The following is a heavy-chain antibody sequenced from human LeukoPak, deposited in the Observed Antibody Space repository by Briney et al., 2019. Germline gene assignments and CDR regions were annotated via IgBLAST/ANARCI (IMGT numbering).Heavy chain of an antibody. CDR1: GGSISTNDYF. V-gene: IGHV4-30-4*01. CDR2: IHYSGIT. CDR3: ARRGGLTLFGVVMNYYFDY. Sequence: SETLSLTCTVSGGSISTNDYFWSWIRQSPEKGLEWIGYIHYSGITKSNPSLESRLTLSVDTSKNQLSLRLTSVTAADTAVYYCARRGGLTLFGVVMNYYFDYWGQGTLVTVSS. D-gene: IGHD3-3*01. J-gene: IGHJ4*02.